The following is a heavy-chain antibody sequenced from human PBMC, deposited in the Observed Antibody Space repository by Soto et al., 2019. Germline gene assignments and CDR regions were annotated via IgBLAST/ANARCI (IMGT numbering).Heavy chain of an antibody. D-gene: IGHD2-21*02. Sequence: QVQLVESGGGVVQPGRSLRLSCAASGFTFSTYGMHWLRQAPGKGPAWVAAIPFNGRDQYYADSVKGRLTISRDNSTNTLYRHMNSLRADDTAVYYCVTALPSGGQLGEREFDYWGQGTLVTFSS. J-gene: IGHJ4*02. CDR2: IPFNGRDQ. CDR3: VTALPSGGQLGEREFDY. CDR1: GFTFSTYG. V-gene: IGHV3-30*03.